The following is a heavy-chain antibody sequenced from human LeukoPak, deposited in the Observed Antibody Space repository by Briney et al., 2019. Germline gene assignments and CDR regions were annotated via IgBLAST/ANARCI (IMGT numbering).Heavy chain of an antibody. J-gene: IGHJ6*02. V-gene: IGHV3-23*01. D-gene: IGHD1-26*01. Sequence: GGSLRLSCAASGFTFSSYAMSWVRQAPGKGLEWVSAISGSGGSTYYADSVKGRFTISRDSSKNTLYLQMNSLRAEDTAVYYCARDRSGSHRPYYYGMDVWGQGTTVTVSS. CDR2: ISGSGGST. CDR3: ARDRSGSHRPYYYGMDV. CDR1: GFTFSSYA.